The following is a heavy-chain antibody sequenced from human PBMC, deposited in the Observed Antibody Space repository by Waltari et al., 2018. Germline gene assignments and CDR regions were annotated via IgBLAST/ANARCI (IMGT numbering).Heavy chain of an antibody. V-gene: IGHV1-24*01. Sequence: QVQLVQSGAEVKKPGASVKVSCKVSGYTLTELSMHRVRQVPGKGLEWMGGFDPEDGETIYAQKFQGRVTMTEDTSTDTAYMELSSLRSEDTAVYYCATTYCSSTSCYSYFDYWGQGTLVTVSS. J-gene: IGHJ4*02. D-gene: IGHD2-2*01. CDR1: GYTLTELS. CDR3: ATTYCSSTSCYSYFDY. CDR2: FDPEDGET.